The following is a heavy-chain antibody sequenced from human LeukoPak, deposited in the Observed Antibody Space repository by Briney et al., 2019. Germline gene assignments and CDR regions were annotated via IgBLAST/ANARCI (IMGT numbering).Heavy chain of an antibody. J-gene: IGHJ4*02. CDR3: AREDGYNVPFDY. CDR1: GFTFSSYA. CDR2: ISYDGSNK. Sequence: PGRSLRLSCAASGFTFSSYAMHWVRQAPGKGLEWVAVISYDGSNKYYADSVKGRFTISRDNSKNTLYLQMNSLRAEDTAVYYCAREDGYNVPFDYWGQGTLVTVSS. V-gene: IGHV3-30-3*01. D-gene: IGHD5-24*01.